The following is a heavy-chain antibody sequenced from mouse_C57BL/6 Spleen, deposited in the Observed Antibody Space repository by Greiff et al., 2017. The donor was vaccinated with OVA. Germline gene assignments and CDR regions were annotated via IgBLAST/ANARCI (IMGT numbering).Heavy chain of an antibody. CDR2: IYPGDGDT. D-gene: IGHD1-1*01. J-gene: IGHJ2*01. CDR3: ARTTTVVAPDY. V-gene: IGHV1-80*01. Sequence: VQLQQSGAELVKPGASVKISCKASGYAFSSYWMNWVKQRPGKGLEWIGQIYPGDGDTNYNGKFKGKATLTADKSSSTAYMQLSSLTSEDSAVYFCARTTTVVAPDYWGQGTTLTVSS. CDR1: GYAFSSYW.